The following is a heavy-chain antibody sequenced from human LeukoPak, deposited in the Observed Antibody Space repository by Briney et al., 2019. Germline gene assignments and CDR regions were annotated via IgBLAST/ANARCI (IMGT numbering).Heavy chain of an antibody. J-gene: IGHJ4*02. CDR1: GFTFSSYA. Sequence: GGSLRLSCAASGFTFSSYAMHWVRQAPGKGLEWVAVISYDGSNKYYADSVKGRFTISRDNSKNTLYLQMNSLRAEDTAVYYCARGEGWLRLTIDYWGQGTLVTVSS. CDR2: ISYDGSNK. V-gene: IGHV3-30*04. D-gene: IGHD5-12*01. CDR3: ARGEGWLRLTIDY.